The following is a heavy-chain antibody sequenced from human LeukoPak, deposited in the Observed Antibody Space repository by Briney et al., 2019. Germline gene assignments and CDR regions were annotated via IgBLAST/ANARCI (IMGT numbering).Heavy chain of an antibody. CDR2: IYTSGST. Sequence: PSETLSLTCTVSGGSIRSYYWSWIRQPAGKGLEWIWRIYTSGSTNYNPSLKSRVTMSVDTSKNQFSLKLSSVTAADTAVYYCARDGEGQQLPLTSRFDPWGQGTLVTVSS. V-gene: IGHV4-4*07. CDR3: ARDGEGQQLPLTSRFDP. D-gene: IGHD6-13*01. J-gene: IGHJ5*02. CDR1: GGSIRSYY.